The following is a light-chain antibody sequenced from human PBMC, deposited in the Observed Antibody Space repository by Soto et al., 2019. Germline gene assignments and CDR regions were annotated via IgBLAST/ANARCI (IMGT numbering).Light chain of an antibody. J-gene: IGKJ2*01. CDR2: DAS. CDR1: QSISSW. CDR3: QQYNSYSMYT. V-gene: IGKV1-5*01. Sequence: DIQMTQSPSTLSASVGDRVTITCRASQSISSWLAWYQQKPGKAPKLLIYDASSLESGVPSRFSGSESGTEFTLTISSLQPDDFATYYCQQYNSYSMYTFGKGTKLEIK.